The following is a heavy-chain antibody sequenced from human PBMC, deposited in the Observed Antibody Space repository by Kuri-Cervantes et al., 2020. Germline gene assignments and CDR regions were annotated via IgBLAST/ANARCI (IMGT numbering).Heavy chain of an antibody. CDR2: ISYDGSNK. D-gene: IGHD5-18*01. J-gene: IGHJ4*02. V-gene: IGHV3-30*18. CDR3: AKDVGLGYSYGYWYFGY. CDR1: GFTFSSYG. Sequence: GGSLRLSCAASGFTFSSYGMHWVRQAPGKGLEWVAVISYDGSNKYYADSVKGRFTISRDNSKNTLYLQMNSLRAEDTAVYYCAKDVGLGYSYGYWYFGYWGQGTLVTVSS.